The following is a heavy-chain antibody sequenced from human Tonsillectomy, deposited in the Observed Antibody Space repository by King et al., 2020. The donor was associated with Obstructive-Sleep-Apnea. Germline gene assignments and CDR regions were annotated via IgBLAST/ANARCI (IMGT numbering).Heavy chain of an antibody. D-gene: IGHD3-10*01. CDR1: GFTFSNYA. V-gene: IGHV3-23*04. CDR2: INTRGTT. J-gene: IGHJ4*02. CDR3: AKEGGGSGIYWIDS. Sequence: EVQLVESGGGMVQPGGALRLSWLVSGFTFSNYAISWVRPAPGKGLQWVSAINTRGTTFYTGSVRGRFTISRDNSKYTVNLQVNCLRAEDTALYYCAKEGGGSGIYWIDSWGQGTLVTVSS.